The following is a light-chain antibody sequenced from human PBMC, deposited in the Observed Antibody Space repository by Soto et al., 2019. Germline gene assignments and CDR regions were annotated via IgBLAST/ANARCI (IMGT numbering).Light chain of an antibody. CDR2: DAS. CDR1: QSVSSY. CDR3: QQRSNWPPRFT. Sequence: EIVLTQSPDTLSLSPGERATLSCRASQSVSSYLAWYQQKPGQAPRLLIYDASNRATGIPARFSGSGSGTDFTLTISSLEPEDFAVYYCQQRSNWPPRFTFGPGTKVHI. J-gene: IGKJ3*01. V-gene: IGKV3-11*01.